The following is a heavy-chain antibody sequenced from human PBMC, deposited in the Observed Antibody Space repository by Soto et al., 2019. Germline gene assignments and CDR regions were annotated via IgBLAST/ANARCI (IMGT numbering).Heavy chain of an antibody. Sequence: GGSLRLSCAASGFSFSSYWMHWVRQAPGKGLVWVSRINSDGSSTNYADSVKGRFTISRDNAKNTLYLQMNSLRAEDTAVYYCAKEAGAFDIWGQGTLVTVSS. CDR1: GFSFSSYW. CDR2: INSDGSST. D-gene: IGHD6-19*01. V-gene: IGHV3-74*01. CDR3: AKEAGAFDI. J-gene: IGHJ3*02.